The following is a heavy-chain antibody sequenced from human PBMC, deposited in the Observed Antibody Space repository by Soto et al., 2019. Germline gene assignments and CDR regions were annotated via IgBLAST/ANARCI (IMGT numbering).Heavy chain of an antibody. D-gene: IGHD3-9*01. Sequence: SQTLSLTCAISGDSVSSKTAAWNWIRQSPSRGLEWLGRTYFRSKWYNDYAISVKSRITISPDTSKNQFSLLLNSVTPEDTAVYYCARVTFDHFVHWFDPWGQATLVTVSS. CDR3: ARVTFDHFVHWFDP. CDR2: TYFRSKWYN. V-gene: IGHV6-1*01. J-gene: IGHJ5*02. CDR1: GDSVSSKTAA.